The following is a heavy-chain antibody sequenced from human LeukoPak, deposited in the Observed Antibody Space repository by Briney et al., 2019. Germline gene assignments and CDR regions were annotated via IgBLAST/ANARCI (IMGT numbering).Heavy chain of an antibody. CDR1: GFTFSSYA. J-gene: IGHJ4*02. CDR2: ISGSGGST. Sequence: PGGSLRLSCAASGFTFSSYAMSWVRQAPGKGLEWVSAISGSGGSTYYADSVKGQFTISRDNSKNTLYLQMNSLRAEDTAVYYCATYESYYDSSGYPEDYWGQGTLVTVSS. V-gene: IGHV3-23*01. CDR3: ATYESYYDSSGYPEDY. D-gene: IGHD3-22*01.